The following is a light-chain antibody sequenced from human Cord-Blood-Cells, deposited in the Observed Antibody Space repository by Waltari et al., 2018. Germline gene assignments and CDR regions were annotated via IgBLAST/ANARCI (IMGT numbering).Light chain of an antibody. CDR2: AAS. J-gene: IGKJ2*03. Sequence: DIQMHQSPSSLSASVGDRVTITSLASQSISSYLNWYHQKPGKEPKLLIYAASSLQSGVPSRFSGSGSGTDFTLTICSLQPEDFATYYCQQSYSTPYSFGQGTKLEIK. V-gene: IGKV1-39*01. CDR1: QSISSY. CDR3: QQSYSTPYS.